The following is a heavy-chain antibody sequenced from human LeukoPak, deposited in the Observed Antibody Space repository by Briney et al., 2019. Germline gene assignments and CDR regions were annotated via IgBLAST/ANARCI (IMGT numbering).Heavy chain of an antibody. Sequence: GGSLRLSCAASGFNFSSYEMNWVRQAPGKGLEWVSYISSSGSTIYYADSVKGRFTISRDNAKDSLYLQMNSLRAEDTAVYYCARDNDCSGGTCFDYWGQGTLVTVSS. CDR2: ISSSGSTI. J-gene: IGHJ4*02. D-gene: IGHD2-15*01. CDR1: GFNFSSYE. CDR3: ARDNDCSGGTCFDY. V-gene: IGHV3-48*03.